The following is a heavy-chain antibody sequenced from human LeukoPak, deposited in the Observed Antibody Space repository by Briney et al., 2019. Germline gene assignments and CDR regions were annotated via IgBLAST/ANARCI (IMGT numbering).Heavy chain of an antibody. CDR3: ARSLPDYFDY. CDR1: GFTFDDYA. Sequence: GGSLRLSCAASGFTFDDYAMHWVRQAPGKGLEWVSFISGDGGTTYSADSVKGRFTISRDNSKNSLYLQMNSLRTEDTALYYCARSLPDYFDYWGQGTLVTVSS. J-gene: IGHJ4*02. V-gene: IGHV3-43*02. CDR2: ISGDGGTT.